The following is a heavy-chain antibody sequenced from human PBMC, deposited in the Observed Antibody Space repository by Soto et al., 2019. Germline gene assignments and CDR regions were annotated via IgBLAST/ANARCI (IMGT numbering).Heavy chain of an antibody. CDR3: ASLNYDYIWGSYRRAPYYFDY. J-gene: IGHJ4*02. CDR1: GGSISSSSYY. V-gene: IGHV4-39*01. CDR2: IYYSGST. Sequence: SETLSLTCTVSGGSISSSSYYWGWIRQPPGKGLERIGSIYYSGSTYYNPSLKSRVTISVDTSKNQFSLKLSSVTAADTAVYYCASLNYDYIWGSYRRAPYYFDYWGQGTLVTVSS. D-gene: IGHD3-16*02.